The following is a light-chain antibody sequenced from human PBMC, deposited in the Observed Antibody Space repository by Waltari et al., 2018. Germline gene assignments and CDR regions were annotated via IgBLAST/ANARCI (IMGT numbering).Light chain of an antibody. CDR2: DAS. V-gene: IGKV3-20*01. CDR3: QKYGTRPAT. Sequence: EIVLTQSPASLSLSPGDRATLSRRARQSVGRTLAWYQQRPGQAPRLLIYDASSRATGIPDRFSGSGSGTDFSLTISRLEPEDFAVYYCQKYGTRPATFGQGTKVEVK. J-gene: IGKJ1*01. CDR1: QSVGRT.